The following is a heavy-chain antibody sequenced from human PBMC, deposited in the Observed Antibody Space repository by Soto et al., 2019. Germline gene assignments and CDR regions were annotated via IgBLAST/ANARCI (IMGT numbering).Heavy chain of an antibody. Sequence: SETLSLTCTVSGGSISSYYWSWVRQPPGKGLEWIGYIYYSGSTNYNPSLKSRVTISVDTSKNQFSLKLSSVTAADTAVYYCARHGYYYYYMDVWGKGTTVTVS. J-gene: IGHJ6*03. CDR3: ARHGYYYYYMDV. CDR1: GGSISSYY. V-gene: IGHV4-59*08. CDR2: IYYSGST.